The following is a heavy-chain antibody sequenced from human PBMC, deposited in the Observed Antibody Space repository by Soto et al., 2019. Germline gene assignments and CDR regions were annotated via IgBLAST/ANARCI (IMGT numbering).Heavy chain of an antibody. CDR2: IYYSGST. CDR3: ARHPRTLEGDFDY. J-gene: IGHJ4*02. Sequence: SETLSLTCTVSGGSISSSSYYWGWIRQPPGKGLEWIGSIYYSGSTYYNPSLKSRVTISVDTSKNQFSLKLSSVTAADTAVYYCARHPRTLEGDFDYWGQGTLVTVSS. D-gene: IGHD3-16*01. CDR1: GGSISSSSYY. V-gene: IGHV4-39*01.